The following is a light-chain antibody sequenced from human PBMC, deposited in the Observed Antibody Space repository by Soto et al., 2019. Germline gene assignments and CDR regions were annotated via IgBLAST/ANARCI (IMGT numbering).Light chain of an antibody. Sequence: EIVLTQSPGTLSLSPGGRATLSCRASQSVSRNYVAWYQQKPGQSPRLLIYGASNRASGIPDRFSGSASGVDFTLSIARLDPEDFAMYYCQQYGSTPLTFGGGTKVEIK. V-gene: IGKV3-20*01. J-gene: IGKJ4*01. CDR3: QQYGSTPLT. CDR1: QSVSRNY. CDR2: GAS.